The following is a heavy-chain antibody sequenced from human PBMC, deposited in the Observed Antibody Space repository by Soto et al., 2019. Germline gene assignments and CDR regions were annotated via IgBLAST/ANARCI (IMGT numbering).Heavy chain of an antibody. Sequence: QVQLVQSGAEVKKPGASVKVSCKASGYTFTSYAMHWVRQAPGQRLEWMGWINAGNGNTKYSQKFQGRVTITRDTSASTAYMELSSLRSEDTAVYYCARVFPTYSSREEDPKYGARYYFDYWGQGTLVTASS. V-gene: IGHV1-3*01. CDR2: INAGNGNT. D-gene: IGHD6-13*01. CDR1: GYTFTSYA. CDR3: ARVFPTYSSREEDPKYGARYYFDY. J-gene: IGHJ4*02.